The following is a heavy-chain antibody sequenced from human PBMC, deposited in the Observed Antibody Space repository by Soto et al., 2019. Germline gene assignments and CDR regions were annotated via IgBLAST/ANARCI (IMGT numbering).Heavy chain of an antibody. Sequence: SETLSLTCAVSGCSISSGGYSWSWIRQPPGKGLEWIGYIYHSGSTYYNPSLKSRVTISVDRSKNQFSLKLSSVTAADTAVYYCARGLHSSSWYSDYWGQGTLVTVSS. CDR3: ARGLHSSSWYSDY. D-gene: IGHD6-13*01. J-gene: IGHJ4*02. V-gene: IGHV4-30-2*01. CDR1: GCSISSGGYS. CDR2: IYHSGST.